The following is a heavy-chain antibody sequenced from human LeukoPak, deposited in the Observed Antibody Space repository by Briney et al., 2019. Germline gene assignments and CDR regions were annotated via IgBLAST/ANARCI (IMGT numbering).Heavy chain of an antibody. Sequence: GGSLRLSCAASGFTFSSYSMNWVRQAPGKGLEWVSYISSSSSTIYYADSVKGRFTISGDNAKNSLYLQMNSLRAEDTAVYYCARDAVEYSSSIYYYYYYMDVWGKGTTVTVSS. CDR3: ARDAVEYSSSIYYYYYYMDV. CDR2: ISSSSSTI. V-gene: IGHV3-48*01. CDR1: GFTFSSYS. D-gene: IGHD6-6*01. J-gene: IGHJ6*03.